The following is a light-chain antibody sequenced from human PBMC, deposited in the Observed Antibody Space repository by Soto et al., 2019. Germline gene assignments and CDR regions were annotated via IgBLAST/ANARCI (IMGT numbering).Light chain of an antibody. V-gene: IGKV3-11*01. J-gene: IGKJ1*01. CDR1: QSVSYF. CDR3: QQRRNPRT. CDR2: DAS. Sequence: DIVLTQSPATLSLSPGERATLSCRASQSVSYFLAWYQQKPGQAPRLLIYDASNRATGIPARFSGSGSGTDFTLTISSLEPEDFAVYYCQQRRNPRTLGHATKVDIK.